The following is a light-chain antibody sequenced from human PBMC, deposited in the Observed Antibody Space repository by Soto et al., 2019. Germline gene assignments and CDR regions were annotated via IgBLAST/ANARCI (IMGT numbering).Light chain of an antibody. CDR3: QQYNNWPPA. Sequence: EIVLTQSPATLSLSPGERATLSCRASQSVSSYLAWYQQRPGQAPRLLIYDASNRATGIAPRFRGSGSGTDFSLTISSLQSEDFAVYYCQQYNNWPPAFGPGTKVDIK. CDR2: DAS. J-gene: IGKJ3*01. V-gene: IGKV3-11*01. CDR1: QSVSSY.